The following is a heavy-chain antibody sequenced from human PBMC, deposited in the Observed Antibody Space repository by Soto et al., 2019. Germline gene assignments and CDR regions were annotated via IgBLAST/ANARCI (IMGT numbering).Heavy chain of an antibody. D-gene: IGHD3-3*01. CDR1: GYTFTSYA. J-gene: IGHJ5*02. CDR2: INAGNGNT. Sequence: ASVKVSCKASGYTFTSYAMHWVRQAPGQRLEWMGWINAGNGNTKYSQKFQGRVTITRDTSASTAYMELSSLRSEDTAVYYCARAPGDLGVVIGFDPWGQGTLVTVSS. V-gene: IGHV1-3*01. CDR3: ARAPGDLGVVIGFDP.